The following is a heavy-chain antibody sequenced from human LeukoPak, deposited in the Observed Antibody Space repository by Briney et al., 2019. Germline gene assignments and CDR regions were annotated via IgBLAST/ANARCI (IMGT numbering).Heavy chain of an antibody. D-gene: IGHD3-9*01. CDR1: GYTLTELS. Sequence: GASVKVSCKVSGYTLTELSMHWVRQAPGKGLEWMGGFYPEDGETIYAQKFQGRVTMTEDTSTDTAYMELSSLRSEDTAVYYCASTYDILTGYRDYWGQGTLVTVSS. V-gene: IGHV1-24*01. CDR2: FYPEDGET. J-gene: IGHJ4*02. CDR3: ASTYDILTGYRDY.